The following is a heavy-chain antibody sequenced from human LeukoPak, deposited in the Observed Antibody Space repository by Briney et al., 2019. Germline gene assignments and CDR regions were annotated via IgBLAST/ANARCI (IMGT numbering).Heavy chain of an antibody. J-gene: IGHJ4*02. CDR1: GYTFTSYG. Sequence: ASVKVSCKASGYTFTSYGISWVRQAPGQGLEWMGWISAYNGNTNYAQKLQGRVTTTTDTSTSTAYMELRSLRSDDTAVYYCARDSTRYCSSTSCLRADYWGQGTLVTVSS. D-gene: IGHD2-2*01. CDR3: ARDSTRYCSSTSCLRADY. CDR2: ISAYNGNT. V-gene: IGHV1-18*01.